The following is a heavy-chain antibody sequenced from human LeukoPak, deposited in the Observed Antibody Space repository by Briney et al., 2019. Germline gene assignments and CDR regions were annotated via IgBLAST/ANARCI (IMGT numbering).Heavy chain of an antibody. CDR1: GGSISSYY. CDR3: ARGPGGYSYGYYFDY. D-gene: IGHD5-18*01. V-gene: IGHV4-59*01. Sequence: SETLSLTCAVSGGSISSYYWSWIRQPPGKGLEWIGFFYYSGSTNYNPSLKSRVTISVATSKNHFSLKLSSVTAADTAVYYCARGPGGYSYGYYFDYWGQGTLVTVSS. CDR2: FYYSGST. J-gene: IGHJ4*02.